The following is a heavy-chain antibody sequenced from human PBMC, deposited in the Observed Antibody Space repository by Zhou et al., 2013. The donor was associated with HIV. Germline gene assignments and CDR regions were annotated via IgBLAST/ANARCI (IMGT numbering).Heavy chain of an antibody. J-gene: IGHJ2*01. D-gene: IGHD6-6*01. Sequence: QVQLVQSGAEVKKPGASVKVSCKASGYTFTTSDIHWVRQASGQGLEWMGWISPYKSNTNYAQKLQGRVTMTTDTSTSTAYMELRSLRSDDTAVYYCARAPSIAARYWYFDLWGRGTLVTVSS. CDR3: ARAPSIAARYWYFDL. CDR1: GYTFTTSD. CDR2: ISPYKSNT. V-gene: IGHV1-18*01.